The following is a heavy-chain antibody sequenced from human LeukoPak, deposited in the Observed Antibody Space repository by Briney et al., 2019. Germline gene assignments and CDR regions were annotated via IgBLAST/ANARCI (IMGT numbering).Heavy chain of an antibody. CDR3: ARMAYDTSGSYYFDY. Sequence: SETLSLTCTVSGGSIRSYYWSWIRQPPGKGLEWIGYIYHSGSTNYNPSLKSRVTISVDTSKNQFSLKLSSVTAADTAVYYCARMAYDTSGSYYFDYWGQGTLFTVSS. V-gene: IGHV4-4*08. CDR1: GGSIRSYY. D-gene: IGHD3-22*01. J-gene: IGHJ4*02. CDR2: IYHSGST.